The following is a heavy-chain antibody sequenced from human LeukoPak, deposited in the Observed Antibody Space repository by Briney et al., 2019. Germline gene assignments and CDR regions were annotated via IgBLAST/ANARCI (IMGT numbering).Heavy chain of an antibody. CDR1: GGTFSSYA. J-gene: IGHJ3*02. D-gene: IGHD2-15*01. CDR2: IIPIFGTA. CDR3: ARVGDHDIVGEDRLGAFDI. Sequence: ASVKVSCKASGGTFSSYAIIWVRQAPGQGLEWMGGIIPIFGTANYAQKFQGRVTITTDESTSTAYMELSSLRSEDTAVYYCARVGDHDIVGEDRLGAFDIWGQGTMVTVSS. V-gene: IGHV1-69*05.